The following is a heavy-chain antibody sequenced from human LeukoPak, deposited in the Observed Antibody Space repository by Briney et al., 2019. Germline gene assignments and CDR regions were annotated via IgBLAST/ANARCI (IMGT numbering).Heavy chain of an antibody. V-gene: IGHV3-7*01. CDR1: GFTFSTYW. J-gene: IGHJ4*02. CDR3: VREEGY. Sequence: GGSLRLSCAASGFTFSTYWMYWVCQAPGKGLEWVANIKQDGSHKYYVDSVKGRFTISRDNAKNSLYLQMNSLRVEDTAVYYCVREEGYWGQGTLVTVSS. CDR2: IKQDGSHK.